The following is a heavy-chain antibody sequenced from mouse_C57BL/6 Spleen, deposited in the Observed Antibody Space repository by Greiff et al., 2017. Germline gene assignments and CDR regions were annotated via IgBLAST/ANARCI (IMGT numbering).Heavy chain of an antibody. CDR3: ARVGAWFAY. CDR1: GYTFTDYY. V-gene: IGHV1-39*01. D-gene: IGHD2-14*01. Sequence: VHVKQPGPELVKPGASVKISCKASGYTFTDYYMNWVKQSHGKSLEWLGVINPNYGTTSYNQKFKGKATLSLDQSSSTADMPLNSLTSEDSADYYCARVGAWFAYWGQGTLVTVSA. J-gene: IGHJ3*01. CDR2: INPNYGTT.